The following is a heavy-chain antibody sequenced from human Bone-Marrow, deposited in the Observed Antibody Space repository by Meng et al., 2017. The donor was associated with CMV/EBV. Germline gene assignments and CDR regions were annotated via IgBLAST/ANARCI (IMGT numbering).Heavy chain of an antibody. CDR3: ARVGDYDYYYGMDV. CDR2: INPNSGGT. V-gene: IGHV1-2*02. J-gene: IGHJ6*02. CDR1: GYTFTSYD. Sequence: ASVKVSCKASGYTFTSYDINWVRQAPGQGLEWMGWINPNSGGTNYAQKFQGRVTMTRDTSISTAYMELSRLRSDDTAVYYCARVGDYDYYYGMDVWGQGTTVTVSS. D-gene: IGHD2-21*02.